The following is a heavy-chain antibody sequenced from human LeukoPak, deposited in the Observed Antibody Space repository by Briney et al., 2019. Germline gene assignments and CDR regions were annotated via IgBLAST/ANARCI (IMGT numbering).Heavy chain of an antibody. CDR3: ARVSRYGFYYYYMDV. V-gene: IGHV3-53*01. D-gene: IGHD5-18*01. J-gene: IGHJ6*03. CDR2: IYSGGST. Sequence: GGSLRLSCAASGFTVSSNYMSWVRQAPGKGLEWVSVIYSGGSTYYADSVKGRFTISRDNSKNTLYLQMNSLRAEDTAVYYCARVSRYGFYYYYMDVWGKGTTVTVSS. CDR1: GFTVSSNY.